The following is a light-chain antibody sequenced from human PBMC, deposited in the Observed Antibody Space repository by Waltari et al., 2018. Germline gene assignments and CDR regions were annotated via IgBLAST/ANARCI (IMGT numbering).Light chain of an antibody. V-gene: IGKV4-1*01. CDR1: QSVLYSSNNKNY. CDR2: GAA. J-gene: IGKJ2*01. Sequence: DIVMTQSPDSLAVSLGERATINCKSSQSVLYSSNNKNYLAWYQQKPGTPPKLVIYGAATRESGVPDRFSGSGSGTDFTLSISSLQAEDVAVYYCQQYYSTPYTFGQGTKLEIK. CDR3: QQYYSTPYT.